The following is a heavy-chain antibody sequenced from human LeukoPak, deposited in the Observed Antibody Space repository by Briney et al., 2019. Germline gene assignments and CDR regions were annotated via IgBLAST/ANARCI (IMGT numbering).Heavy chain of an antibody. Sequence: GGSLRLSCAASGFTISSYSMNWVRQAPGKGLEWVSYISSSSTIYYADSVKGRFTISRDNAKNSLYLQMNSLRAEDTAVYYCAVYCSGGSCYFDYWGQGTLVTVSS. CDR3: AVYCSGGSCYFDY. V-gene: IGHV3-48*04. CDR2: ISSSSTI. CDR1: GFTISSYS. D-gene: IGHD2-15*01. J-gene: IGHJ4*02.